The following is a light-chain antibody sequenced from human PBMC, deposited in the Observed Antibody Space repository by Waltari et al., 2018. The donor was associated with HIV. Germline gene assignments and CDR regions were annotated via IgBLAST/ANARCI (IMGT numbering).Light chain of an antibody. CDR2: SSS. V-gene: IGLV1-40*01. CDR3: QSYDRISWV. J-gene: IGLJ3*02. CDR1: SPHIGAGYD. Sequence: QSVLTQPPSVSGAPGQRVTISCTGSSPHIGAGYDVHWYQQLPGTAPKLLIYSSSDRALGVPDRFSGSKSGTSASLVITGLQAEDEADYYCQSYDRISWVFGAGTKLTVL.